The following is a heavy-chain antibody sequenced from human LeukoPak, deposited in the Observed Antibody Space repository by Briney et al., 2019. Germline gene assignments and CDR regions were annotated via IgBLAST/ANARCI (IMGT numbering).Heavy chain of an antibody. CDR3: ARGVRVSYL. D-gene: IGHD5/OR15-5a*01. Sequence: KPSETLSLTCAVYGGSFSSYYWSWIRQPPGKGLEWIGEMSHSGSTNYNPSLKSRVTISLDKSKNQFSLKLTSVTAADTAVYYCARGVRVSYLWGQGTPVTVSS. V-gene: IGHV4-34*01. CDR2: MSHSGST. CDR1: GGSFSSYY. J-gene: IGHJ5*02.